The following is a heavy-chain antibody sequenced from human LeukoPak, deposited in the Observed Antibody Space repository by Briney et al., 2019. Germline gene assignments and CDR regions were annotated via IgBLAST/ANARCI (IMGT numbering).Heavy chain of an antibody. J-gene: IGHJ4*02. CDR2: ISGSGGST. CDR1: GFSFSDYW. Sequence: GGSLRLSCAASGFSFSDYWMSWVRQAPGKGLEWVSAISGSGGSTYYADSVKGRFTISRDNSKNTLYLQMNSLRAEDTAVYYCAKDHVGIAMIVMVLDSWGQGTLVTVSS. V-gene: IGHV3-23*01. CDR3: AKDHVGIAMIVMVLDS. D-gene: IGHD3-22*01.